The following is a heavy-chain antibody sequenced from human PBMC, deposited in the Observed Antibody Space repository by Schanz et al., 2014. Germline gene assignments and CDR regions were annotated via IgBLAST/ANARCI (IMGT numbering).Heavy chain of an antibody. Sequence: QVQLVQSGAEVKKPGASVKLSCKASNYIFTKYYIHCVRQAPGQGLEWMGIVNPSVRGTHFAREFQGRVTVTSDTSTSTVYMELSGLRSEDTAVYYCAGAFDSSGYYFDYWGQGTLVTVSS. D-gene: IGHD3-22*01. V-gene: IGHV1-46*03. CDR3: AGAFDSSGYYFDY. CDR1: NYIFTKYY. J-gene: IGHJ4*02. CDR2: VNPSVRGT.